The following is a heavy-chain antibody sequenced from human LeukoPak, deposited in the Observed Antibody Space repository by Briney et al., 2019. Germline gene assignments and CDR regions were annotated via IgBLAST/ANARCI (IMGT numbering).Heavy chain of an antibody. CDR2: IYYSGST. D-gene: IGHD3-16*01. V-gene: IGHV4-39*01. CDR1: GGSISSSTYY. J-gene: IGHJ4*02. Sequence: SETMFLTCTVSGGSISSSTYYWGWIRRPPGKGLEWIGSIYYSGSTYYNPSLKSRVTVSVDTPKNQFSLKLSSGTAADTAVYYCVRGSTLRHYQYWGQGTLVTVSS. CDR3: VRGSTLRHYQY.